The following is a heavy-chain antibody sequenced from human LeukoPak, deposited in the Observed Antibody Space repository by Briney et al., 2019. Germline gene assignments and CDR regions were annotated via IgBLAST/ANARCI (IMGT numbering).Heavy chain of an antibody. V-gene: IGHV4-59*01. CDR1: GGSISSYY. CDR3: ASTYCSDGSCYWLSLDY. Sequence: PSETLSLTCTVSGGSISSYYWSWIRQPPGKGLEWIGYIYYSGSTNYNPSLKSRVTISVDTSKNQFSLKLSSVTAADTAVYYCASTYCSDGSCYWLSLDYWGQGTLVTVSS. CDR2: IYYSGST. D-gene: IGHD2-15*01. J-gene: IGHJ4*02.